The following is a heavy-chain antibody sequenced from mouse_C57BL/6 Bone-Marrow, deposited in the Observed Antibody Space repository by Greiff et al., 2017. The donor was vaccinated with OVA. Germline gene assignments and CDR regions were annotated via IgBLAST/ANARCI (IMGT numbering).Heavy chain of an antibody. J-gene: IGHJ2*01. CDR3: TRFDYYGSSFHFDY. CDR1: GYTFTSYW. D-gene: IGHD1-1*01. V-gene: IGHV1-5*01. Sequence: EVQLQESGTVLARPGASVKMSCTTSGYTFTSYWLHWVKQRPGQGLEWIGAIYPGNSDTSYNQKFKGKAKLTAVTSASTAYMELSSLTNEDSAVYYCTRFDYYGSSFHFDYWGQGTTLTVSS. CDR2: IYPGNSDT.